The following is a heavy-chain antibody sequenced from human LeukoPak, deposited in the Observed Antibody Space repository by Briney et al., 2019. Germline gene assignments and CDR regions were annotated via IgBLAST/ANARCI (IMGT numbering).Heavy chain of an antibody. V-gene: IGHV3-23*01. Sequence: GGSLRLSCVASGFTFNAYSMNWARQAPGKGLEWISYIRSRDGIVSYADSVKGRFTISRDDSRNTLYLQMNSLRGDDTAVYYCAKDVGKWESLHFFDYRGQGTLVTVSS. CDR3: AKDVGKWESLHFFDY. J-gene: IGHJ4*02. D-gene: IGHD1-26*01. CDR2: IRSRDGIV. CDR1: GFTFNAYS.